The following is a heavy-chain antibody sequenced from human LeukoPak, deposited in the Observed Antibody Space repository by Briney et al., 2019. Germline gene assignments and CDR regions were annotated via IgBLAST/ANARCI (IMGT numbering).Heavy chain of an antibody. J-gene: IGHJ1*01. CDR2: IRYDGGNK. V-gene: IGHV3-30*02. CDR1: GFTFSSYV. CDR3: AKDDDYGDYVRYFQH. D-gene: IGHD4-17*01. Sequence: GGSLRLSRAASGFTFSSYVMHWVRQAPGKGLEWVAFIRYDGGNKYYADSVKGRFTISRDNSKNTLYLQMNSLRAEDTAVYYCAKDDDYGDYVRYFQHWGQGTLVTVSS.